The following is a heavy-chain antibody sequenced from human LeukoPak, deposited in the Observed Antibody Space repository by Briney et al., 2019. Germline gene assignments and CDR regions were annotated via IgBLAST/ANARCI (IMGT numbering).Heavy chain of an antibody. CDR2: ISSSGSTI. V-gene: IGHV3-11*01. J-gene: IGHJ5*02. Sequence: GGSLRLSCAASGITLSDYYMIWIRQAPGKGLEWVSYISSSGSTIYYADSVKGRLTISRDNAKNSLYLQMNSLRAEDTAVYYCAGAATNGSAYNWFDPWGQGTLVTVSS. CDR1: GITLSDYY. D-gene: IGHD3-10*01. CDR3: AGAATNGSAYNWFDP.